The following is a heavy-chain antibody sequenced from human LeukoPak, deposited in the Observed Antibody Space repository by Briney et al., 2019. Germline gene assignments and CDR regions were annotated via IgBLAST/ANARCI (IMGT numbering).Heavy chain of an antibody. D-gene: IGHD5-18*01. CDR3: ARKSDTASYGMDV. V-gene: IGHV3-48*04. CDR2: ISSSSSTI. Sequence: TGGSLRLSCAASGFTFSSYSMNWVRQAPGKGLEWVSYISSSSSTIYYADSVKGRFAISRDNAKNSLYLQMNSLRAEDTAVYYCARKSDTASYGMDVWGQGTTVTVSS. CDR1: GFTFSSYS. J-gene: IGHJ6*02.